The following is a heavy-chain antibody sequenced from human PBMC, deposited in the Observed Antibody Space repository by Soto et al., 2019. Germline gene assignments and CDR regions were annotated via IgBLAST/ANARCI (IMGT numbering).Heavy chain of an antibody. CDR3: AHLTTGGFYFDY. V-gene: IGHV2-5*02. CDR2: IYWDDDK. Sequence: QITLKESGPTLVKPTQTLTLTCTFSGFSLRNSGVGVAWIRQPPGKALEWLALIYWDDDKRYSASLKSRLTITKDTAKNQVVLTMTNMDPVDTATYYCAHLTTGGFYFDYWGQGTLVTVSS. CDR1: GFSLRNSGVG. J-gene: IGHJ4*02. D-gene: IGHD4-17*01.